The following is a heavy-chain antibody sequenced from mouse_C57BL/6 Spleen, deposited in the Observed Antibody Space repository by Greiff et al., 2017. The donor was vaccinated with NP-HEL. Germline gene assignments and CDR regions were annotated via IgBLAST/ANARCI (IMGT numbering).Heavy chain of an antibody. J-gene: IGHJ2*01. Sequence: EVHLVESGGGLVKPGGSLKLSCAASGFTFSDYGMHWVRQAPEKGLEWVAYISSGSSTIYYADTVKGRFTISRDNAKNTLFLQMTSLRSEDTAMYYCARLDYGGYWGQGTTLTVSS. CDR3: ARLDYGGY. CDR1: GFTFSDYG. CDR2: ISSGSSTI. D-gene: IGHD1-1*02. V-gene: IGHV5-17*01.